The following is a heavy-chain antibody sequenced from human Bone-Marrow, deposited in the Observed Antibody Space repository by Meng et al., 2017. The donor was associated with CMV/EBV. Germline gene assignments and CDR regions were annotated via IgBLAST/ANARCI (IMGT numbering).Heavy chain of an antibody. V-gene: IGHV1-46*01. Sequence: ASVKVSCKASRYTFSTYYIHWVRQAPGQGLEWMGIIKPNGGSTKCAEKFLGRITMTSDTSTGTVYMEMSSLRSEDTAVYYCATPAYDFWHGVYSGVVDYNGMDVWGQGTTVTVSS. CDR2: IKPNGGST. CDR1: RYTFSTYY. D-gene: IGHD3-3*01. CDR3: ATPAYDFWHGVYSGVVDYNGMDV. J-gene: IGHJ6*02.